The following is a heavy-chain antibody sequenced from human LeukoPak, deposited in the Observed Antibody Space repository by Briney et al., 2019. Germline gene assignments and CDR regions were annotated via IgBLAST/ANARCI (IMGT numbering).Heavy chain of an antibody. Sequence: GGSLRLSCEGSAFIFSGHWMNWVRQAPGKGLEWVSAISGSGGSTYYADSVKGRFTISRDNSKNTLYLQMNSLRAEDTAVYYCAKDPPGEYFDYWGQGTLVTVSS. D-gene: IGHD3-16*01. CDR3: AKDPPGEYFDY. V-gene: IGHV3-23*01. CDR2: ISGSGGST. J-gene: IGHJ4*02. CDR1: AFIFSGHW.